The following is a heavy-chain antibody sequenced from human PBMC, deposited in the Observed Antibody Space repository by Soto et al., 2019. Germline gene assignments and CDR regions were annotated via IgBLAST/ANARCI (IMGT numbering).Heavy chain of an antibody. V-gene: IGHV1-18*01. J-gene: IGHJ6*02. D-gene: IGHD5-12*01. Sequence: QVQLVRSGGEVKKPGASVKVSCKASGYTFTIYGINWVRQAPGQGLEWMGWISPDNGNTNYAQKLQGRVTMTTDTSTSTAYMKLRSLRSDDTAVYYCARALGYSGYAGMDVWGQGTTVTVSS. CDR3: ARALGYSGYAGMDV. CDR2: ISPDNGNT. CDR1: GYTFTIYG.